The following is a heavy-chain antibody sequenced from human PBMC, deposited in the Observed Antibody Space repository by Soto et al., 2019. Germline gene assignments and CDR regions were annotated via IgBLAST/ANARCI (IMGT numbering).Heavy chain of an antibody. CDR3: ARGSWDDVSGHYYMDV. CDR2: IHYSGSI. D-gene: IGHD1-1*01. V-gene: IGHV4-30-4*08. J-gene: IGHJ6*03. Sequence: PSETLSLTCTVSGGSISYEYYHWTWIRQSPGKGLEWIGYIHYSGSIIYNPSFKSRVTISVDTSKNQFSLQLSSVTPEDTAVYYCARGSWDDVSGHYYMDVWDKGTTVTVSS. CDR1: GGSISYEYYH.